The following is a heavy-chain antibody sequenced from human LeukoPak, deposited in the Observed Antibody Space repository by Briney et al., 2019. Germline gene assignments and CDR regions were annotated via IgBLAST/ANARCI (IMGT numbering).Heavy chain of an antibody. CDR1: GGSISSYY. CDR2: IYTSGST. D-gene: IGHD2-2*01. CDR3: ARSLRGYCSSSGTSCPGAFDM. J-gene: IGHJ3*02. V-gene: IGHV4-4*09. Sequence: SETLSLTCTVSGGSISSYYWSWIRQPPGKGLEWIGYIYTSGSTNYNPSLKSRVTISVDTSKNQFSLKLTSVIAADTAVYYCARSLRGYCSSSGTSCPGAFDMWGQGTMVTVSS.